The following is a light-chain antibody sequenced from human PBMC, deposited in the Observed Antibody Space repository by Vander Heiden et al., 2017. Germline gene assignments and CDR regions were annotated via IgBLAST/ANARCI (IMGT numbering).Light chain of an antibody. V-gene: IGLV1-51*02. CDR1: SSNIGNNY. Sequence: QSVLTQPPSVSAAPGQKVTISCSGSSSNIGNNYVSWYQQLPGTAPKLLIYENNKRPSGIPDRFSGSKSGTSATLGITGLQTGDEADYYCGTWDSSLSAAVCGGGTQLTVL. CDR3: GTWDSSLSAAV. CDR2: ENN. J-gene: IGLJ7*01.